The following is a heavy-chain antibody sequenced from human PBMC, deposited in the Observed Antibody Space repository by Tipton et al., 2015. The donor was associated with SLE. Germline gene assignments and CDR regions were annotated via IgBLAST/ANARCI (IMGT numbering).Heavy chain of an antibody. J-gene: IGHJ3*02. Sequence: GLVKPSETLSLTCTVSGGSISGYYWSWIRQPPGKGLEWIGYIYYSGSTNYNPSLKSRVTISLDTSKQQFSLKLSSVTAADTAVYYCARILTGSLGPFDIWGQGTMVTVSS. CDR2: IYYSGST. CDR3: ARILTGSLGPFDI. D-gene: IGHD3-9*01. V-gene: IGHV4-59*01. CDR1: GGSISGYY.